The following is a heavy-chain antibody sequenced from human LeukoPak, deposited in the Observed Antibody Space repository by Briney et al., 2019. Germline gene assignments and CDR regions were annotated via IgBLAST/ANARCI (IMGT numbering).Heavy chain of an antibody. CDR2: IDPSDSYT. Sequence: GESLKISCKGSGYSFTSYWISWVRQMPGKGLEWMGRIDPSDSYTNYSPSFQGHVTISADKSISTAYLQWSSLKASDTAMYYCARLPPYYYDSSGYYTGPNYYYYGMDVWGQGTTVTVSS. CDR3: ARLPPYYYDSSGYYTGPNYYYYGMDV. J-gene: IGHJ6*02. CDR1: GYSFTSYW. D-gene: IGHD3-22*01. V-gene: IGHV5-10-1*01.